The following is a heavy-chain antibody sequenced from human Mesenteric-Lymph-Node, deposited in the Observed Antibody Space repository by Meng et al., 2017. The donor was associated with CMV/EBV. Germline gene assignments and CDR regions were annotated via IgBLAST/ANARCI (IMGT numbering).Heavy chain of an antibody. J-gene: IGHJ5*02. V-gene: IGHV3-7*01. CDR1: GFTFSNYW. CDR3: ATNYDFWSGYTFDP. Sequence: GESLKISCEASGFTFSNYWMAWVRQAPGKGLEWVANIKEDGTQKCYVDSVEGRFTISRDNGKNSLYLEMNSVRVGDTAVYYCATNYDFWSGYTFDPRGQGTLVTVSS. D-gene: IGHD3-3*01. CDR2: IKEDGTQK.